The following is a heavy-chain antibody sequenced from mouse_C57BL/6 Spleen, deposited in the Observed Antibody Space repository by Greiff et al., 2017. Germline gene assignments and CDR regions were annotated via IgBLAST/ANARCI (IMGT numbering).Heavy chain of an antibody. CDR3: ARDPSAGFAY. V-gene: IGHV1-64*01. CDR1: GYTFTSYW. Sequence: QVQLQQPGAELVKPGASVKLSCKASGYTFTSYWMHWVKQKPGQGLEWIGMIHPNSGSTNYNEKFKSKATLTVDKSSSTAYMQLSSLTSEDSAVYYCARDPSAGFAYWGQGTLVTVSA. CDR2: IHPNSGST. J-gene: IGHJ3*01.